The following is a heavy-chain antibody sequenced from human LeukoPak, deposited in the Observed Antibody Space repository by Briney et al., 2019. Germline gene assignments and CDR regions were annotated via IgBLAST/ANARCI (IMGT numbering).Heavy chain of an antibody. CDR3: AKDLLIAVTTDFDY. CDR2: ISSSSSTI. J-gene: IGHJ4*02. CDR1: GFTFSSYS. D-gene: IGHD4-17*01. V-gene: IGHV3-48*01. Sequence: GGSLRLSCAASGFTFSSYSMNWVRQAPGKGLEWVSYISSSSSTIYYADSVKGRFTISRDNAKNSLYLQMNSLRAEDTAVYYCAKDLLIAVTTDFDYWGQGTLVTVSS.